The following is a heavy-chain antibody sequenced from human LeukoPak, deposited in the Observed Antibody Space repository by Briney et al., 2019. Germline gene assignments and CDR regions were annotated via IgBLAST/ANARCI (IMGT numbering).Heavy chain of an antibody. CDR2: INPNDGDT. CDR1: GYTFTDYY. V-gene: IGHV1-2*02. J-gene: IGHJ4*02. D-gene: IGHD2-2*01. Sequence: ASVKVSCKASGYTFTDYYMHWVRQAPGQGFEWMGWINPNDGDTNYAQKFQGRVTMTRDTSISTAHMEVSRLRSDDTAVYYCARTNFLYCSSSTCLFDYWGQGTLVTVSS. CDR3: ARTNFLYCSSSTCLFDY.